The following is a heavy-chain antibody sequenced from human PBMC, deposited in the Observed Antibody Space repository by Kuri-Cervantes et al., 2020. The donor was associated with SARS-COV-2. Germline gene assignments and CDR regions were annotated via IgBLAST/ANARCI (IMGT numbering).Heavy chain of an antibody. D-gene: IGHD6-13*01. J-gene: IGHJ6*02. CDR2: NGTAGDT. CDR3: ARDDGGQQLAHYYYGMDV. V-gene: IGHV3-13*01. CDR1: GFTFSSYD. Sequence: GESLKISCSASGFTFSSYDMHWVRQATGKGLEWVSANGTAGDTYYPGSVKGRFTISRENAKNSLYLQMNSLSAGNTAVYYCARDDGGQQLAHYYYGMDVWGQGTTVTVSS.